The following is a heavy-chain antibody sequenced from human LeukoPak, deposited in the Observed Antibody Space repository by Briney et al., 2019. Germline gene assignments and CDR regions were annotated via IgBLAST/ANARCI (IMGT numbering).Heavy chain of an antibody. Sequence: GESMKISCKGSGYNFASHWIAWVRQMPGEGLEWVGIIWPGDSTSKYRPSLQGQVTISVDKSINTAYLQWSSLKASDSAMYYCASHPVTTGYFGFDVWGQGTTVTVFS. CDR3: ASHPVTTGYFGFDV. CDR1: GYNFASHW. J-gene: IGHJ6*02. CDR2: IWPGDSTS. V-gene: IGHV5-51*01. D-gene: IGHD4-17*01.